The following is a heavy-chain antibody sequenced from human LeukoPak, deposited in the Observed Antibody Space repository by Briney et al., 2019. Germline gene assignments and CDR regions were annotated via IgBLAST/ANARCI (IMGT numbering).Heavy chain of an antibody. CDR2: ISYDGSNK. J-gene: IGHJ4*02. CDR3: ARDPEYYDFWSGYLSYFDY. CDR1: GFTFSSYA. V-gene: IGHV3-30*04. Sequence: GRSLRLSCAASGFTFSSYAMHWVRQAPGKGLEWVAVISYDGSNKYYADSVKGRFTISRDNSKNTLYLQMNSLRAEDTAVYYCARDPEYYDFWSGYLSYFDYWGQGTLVTVSS. D-gene: IGHD3-3*01.